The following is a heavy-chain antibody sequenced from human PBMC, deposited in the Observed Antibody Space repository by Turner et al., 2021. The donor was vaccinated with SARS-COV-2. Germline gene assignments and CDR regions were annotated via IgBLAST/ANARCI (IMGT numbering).Heavy chain of an antibody. Sequence: EVQMVESGGGLVQPGASLRLTCAASGFTFSSYWMTWVRQTPGKGLEWVANIQQDGSEKYYVDSVKGRFTISRDNAKNSLYLQMNSLRAEDTAVYYCARDLLGYSYGSDYWGQGTLVTVSS. CDR3: ARDLLGYSYGSDY. V-gene: IGHV3-7*03. J-gene: IGHJ4*02. D-gene: IGHD5-18*01. CDR1: GFTFSSYW. CDR2: IQQDGSEK.